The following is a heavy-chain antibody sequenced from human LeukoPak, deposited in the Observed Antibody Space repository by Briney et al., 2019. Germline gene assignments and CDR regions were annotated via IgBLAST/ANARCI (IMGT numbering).Heavy chain of an antibody. CDR3: ARVPGGRAAAGTVIYYMDV. Sequence: RASVKVSCKASGYTFTGYYMHWVRQAPGQGLEWMGWINPKSGGTNYAQKFQGRVTMTRDTPISTAYMELSRLRSDDTAVYYCARVPGGRAAAGTVIYYMDVWGKGTTVTVSS. D-gene: IGHD6-13*01. CDR2: INPKSGGT. J-gene: IGHJ6*03. CDR1: GYTFTGYY. V-gene: IGHV1-2*02.